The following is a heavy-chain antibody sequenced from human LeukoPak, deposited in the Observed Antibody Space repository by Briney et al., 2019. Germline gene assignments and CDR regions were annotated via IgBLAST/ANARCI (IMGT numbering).Heavy chain of an antibody. V-gene: IGHV3-23*01. Sequence: PGGSLRLSCAASGFTFSSYGMSWVRQAPGKGLEWVSAISNNGGSTYYADSVKGRFTISRDNSKNTLYLQMNSLRAEDTAVYYCAKASPYCSRTSCPMDYWGQGTPVTVSS. CDR3: AKASPYCSRTSCPMDY. D-gene: IGHD2-2*01. CDR1: GFTFSSYG. J-gene: IGHJ4*02. CDR2: ISNNGGST.